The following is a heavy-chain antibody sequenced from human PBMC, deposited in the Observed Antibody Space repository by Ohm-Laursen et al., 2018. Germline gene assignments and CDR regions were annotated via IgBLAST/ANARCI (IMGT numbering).Heavy chain of an antibody. CDR1: GFTFSSYG. D-gene: IGHD3-10*01. Sequence: SLRLSCSASGFTFSSYGMHWVRQAPGKGLEWVAVISYDGSNKYYADSVKGRFTISRDNSKNTLYLQMNSLRAEDTAVYYCARETIPIWFGDPPTAFDIWGQGTMVTVSS. CDR3: ARETIPIWFGDPPTAFDI. CDR2: ISYDGSNK. J-gene: IGHJ3*02. V-gene: IGHV3-30*03.